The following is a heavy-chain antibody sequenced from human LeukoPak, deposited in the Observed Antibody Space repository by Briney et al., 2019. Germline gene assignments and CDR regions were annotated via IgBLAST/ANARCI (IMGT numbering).Heavy chain of an antibody. CDR3: TRHSNADELRYFDLTGAFDI. CDR2: IRSKANSYAT. J-gene: IGHJ3*02. D-gene: IGHD3-9*01. V-gene: IGHV3-73*01. Sequence: GGSLRLSCAAPGFTFSGSAMHWVRQASGKGLEWVGRIRSKANSYATAYAASVKGRFTISRDDSKNTAYLQMNSLKTEDTAVYYCTRHSNADELRYFDLTGAFDIWGQGTMVTVSS. CDR1: GFTFSGSA.